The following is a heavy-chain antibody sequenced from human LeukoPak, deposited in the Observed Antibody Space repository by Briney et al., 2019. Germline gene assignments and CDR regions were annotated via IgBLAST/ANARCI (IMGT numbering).Heavy chain of an antibody. J-gene: IGHJ4*02. CDR2: INPNSGGT. V-gene: IGHV1-2*04. D-gene: IGHD5-12*01. CDR3: ARWSAAGYYLGLDY. CDR1: GYTFTGYY. Sequence: ASVKVSCKASGYTFTGYYIHWVRQAPGQGLEWMGWINPNSGGTNYAQKFQGWVTMTRDTSISTAYMELSRLRSDDTAVYYCARWSAAGYYLGLDYWGQGTLVTVSS.